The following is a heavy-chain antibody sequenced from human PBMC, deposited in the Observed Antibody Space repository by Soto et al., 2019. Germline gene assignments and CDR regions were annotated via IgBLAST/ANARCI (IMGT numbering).Heavy chain of an antibody. Sequence: QVQLLQSGAEVKRPGSSVKVSCEASGGTFSSLGFTWVRQAPGQGLEWMGGIIPISGRTTFAQKFQGRVTISADASKRTIYMELTTLTSNDTAIYYCATRGTQGRWLGFADNWGQGTLVTVSS. CDR3: ATRGTQGRWLGFADN. D-gene: IGHD5-12*01. J-gene: IGHJ4*02. CDR1: GGTFSSLG. CDR2: IIPISGRT. V-gene: IGHV1-69*01.